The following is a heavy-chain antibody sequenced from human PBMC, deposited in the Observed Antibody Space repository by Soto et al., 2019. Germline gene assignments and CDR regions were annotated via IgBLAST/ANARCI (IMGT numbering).Heavy chain of an antibody. CDR3: ASTRLVATSVWY. Sequence: SETLSLTCIVSGDSISSSSYHWGWIRQPPGKGLEWIGTISYSGNTYYKSSLKSRVTISVDTSKNQFSLKLSSVTAADTAVYYCASTRLVATSVWYWGQGTLVTVSS. D-gene: IGHD5-12*01. CDR1: GDSISSSSYH. V-gene: IGHV4-39*01. J-gene: IGHJ4*02. CDR2: ISYSGNT.